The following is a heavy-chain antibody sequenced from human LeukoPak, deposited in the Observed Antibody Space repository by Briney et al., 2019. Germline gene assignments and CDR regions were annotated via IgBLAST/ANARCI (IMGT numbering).Heavy chain of an antibody. CDR2: INPSGGST. V-gene: IGHV1-46*01. J-gene: IGHJ6*02. CDR3: ARDLKRSIAAVWYGMDV. CDR1: GYTFTSYY. D-gene: IGHD6-13*01. Sequence: GASVKVSCKASGYTFTSYYMHWVRQAPGQGLEWMGIINPSGGSTSYAQKFQGRVTMTRDTSTSTVYMELSSLRSEDTAVYYCARDLKRSIAAVWYGMDVWGQGTTVTVSS.